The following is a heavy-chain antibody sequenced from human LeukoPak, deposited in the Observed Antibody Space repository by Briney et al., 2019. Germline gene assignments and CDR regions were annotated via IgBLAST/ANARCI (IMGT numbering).Heavy chain of an antibody. D-gene: IGHD3-9*01. CDR2: INHSGST. CDR1: GGSFSGYY. Sequence: SETLSLTCAVYGGSFSGYYWSWIRQPPGKGLEWIGEINHSGSTNYNPSLKSRVTISVDTSKNQFSLKLSSVTAADTAVYYCATHLGLRYFDWLLFRRDAFDIWGQGTVVTVSS. V-gene: IGHV4-34*01. CDR3: ATHLGLRYFDWLLFRRDAFDI. J-gene: IGHJ3*02.